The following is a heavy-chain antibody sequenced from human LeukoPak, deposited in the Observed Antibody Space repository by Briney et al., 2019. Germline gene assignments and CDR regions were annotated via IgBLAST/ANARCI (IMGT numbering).Heavy chain of an antibody. J-gene: IGHJ4*02. CDR2: IYYSGST. CDR3: ATAGGYYYDSSGYYPFDS. Sequence: SETLSLTCNVSGGSISRSSYYWGWIRQPPGKGLEWIGSIYYSGSTYYNLSLKSRVTISVDTSKNQFSLRLTSVTAADTAAYYCATAGGYYYDSSGYYPFDSWGQGTLVTVSS. CDR1: GGSISRSSYY. V-gene: IGHV4-39*01. D-gene: IGHD3-22*01.